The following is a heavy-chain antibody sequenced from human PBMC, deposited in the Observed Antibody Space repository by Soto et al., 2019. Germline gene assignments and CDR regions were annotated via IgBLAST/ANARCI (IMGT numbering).Heavy chain of an antibody. D-gene: IGHD3-22*01. CDR3: ARGYYDTTGYSLDP. Sequence: PSETLSLTCSVSGGSMNGYYWGWIRQSPGKGLEWIGYIYDGDSANYNPSLISRLIISVDRSRNQFSLRLSSVTAADTAVYYCARGYYDTTGYSLDPWGQGTLVTVSS. V-gene: IGHV4-59*01. CDR2: IYDGDSA. CDR1: GGSMNGYY. J-gene: IGHJ5*02.